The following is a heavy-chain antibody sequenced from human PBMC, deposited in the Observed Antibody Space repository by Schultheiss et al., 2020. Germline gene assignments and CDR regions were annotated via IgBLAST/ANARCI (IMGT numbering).Heavy chain of an antibody. CDR1: GGSFSGYY. CDR3: AGYGDRPYYYYYGIDV. J-gene: IGHJ6*02. V-gene: IGHV4-34*01. Sequence: SETLSLTCAVYGGSFSGYYWSWIRQPPGKGLEWIGEINHSGSTNYNPSLKSRVTISVDTSKNQFSLKLTSVTAADTSVYYCAGYGDRPYYYYYGIDVWGQGTTVTVSS. D-gene: IGHD4-17*01. CDR2: INHSGST.